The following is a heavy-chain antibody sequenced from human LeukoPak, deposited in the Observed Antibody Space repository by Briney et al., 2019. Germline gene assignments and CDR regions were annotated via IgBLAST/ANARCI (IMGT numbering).Heavy chain of an antibody. Sequence: GGTLRLSCAASGFTFSNTWMSWVRQAPGKGLEWVGRIKSKTDGGTTDYAAPVKGRFTISRDDSKNTLYLQMNSLKTEDTAVYYCTTEYYYDSSGYYYNFDYWGQGTLVTVSS. CDR1: GFTFSNTW. V-gene: IGHV3-15*01. D-gene: IGHD3-22*01. J-gene: IGHJ4*02. CDR3: TTEYYYDSSGYYYNFDY. CDR2: IKSKTDGGTT.